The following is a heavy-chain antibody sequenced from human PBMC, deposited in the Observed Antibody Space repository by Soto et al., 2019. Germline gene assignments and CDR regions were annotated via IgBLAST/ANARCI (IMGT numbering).Heavy chain of an antibody. D-gene: IGHD3-10*01. CDR3: ARDLYYYGSAPDY. CDR2: IWYDGSNK. J-gene: IGHJ4*02. CDR1: GFTFSSYG. Sequence: GGSLRLSCAASGFTFSSYGMHWVRQAPGKGLEWVAVIWYDGSNKYYADSVKGRFTISRDNSKNTLYLQMNSLRAEDTAVYYCARDLYYYGSAPDYWGQGTLVTVSS. V-gene: IGHV3-33*01.